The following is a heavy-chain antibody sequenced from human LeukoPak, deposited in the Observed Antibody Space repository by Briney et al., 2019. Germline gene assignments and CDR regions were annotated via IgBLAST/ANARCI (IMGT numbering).Heavy chain of an antibody. V-gene: IGHV1-46*01. Sequence: GAPVTVSCKASGYTFTSYYMHWVRQAPGQGLEWMGLINPSGGSTSYAQKFQGRVTMTRDMSTSTVYMELSSLRSEDTAVYYCARDMGAEGGYSYGPIFDYWGQGTLVTVSS. CDR3: ARDMGAEGGYSYGPIFDY. J-gene: IGHJ4*02. CDR1: GYTFTSYY. D-gene: IGHD5-18*01. CDR2: INPSGGST.